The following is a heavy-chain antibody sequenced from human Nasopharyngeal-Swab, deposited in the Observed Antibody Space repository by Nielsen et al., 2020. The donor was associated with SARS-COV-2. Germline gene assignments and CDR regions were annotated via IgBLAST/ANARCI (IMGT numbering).Heavy chain of an antibody. V-gene: IGHV1-8*03. Sequence: ASVKVSCKASGYTFTKYDINWVRQATGQGLEWMGWMHPNSGNTGYAQKFQGRVTITRNTSISTAYMELSSLRSEDTAVYYCARSNLVVPAAEPIDDAFDIWGQGTMVTVSS. CDR1: GYTFTKYD. CDR3: ARSNLVVPAAEPIDDAFDI. CDR2: MHPNSGNT. D-gene: IGHD2-2*01. J-gene: IGHJ3*02.